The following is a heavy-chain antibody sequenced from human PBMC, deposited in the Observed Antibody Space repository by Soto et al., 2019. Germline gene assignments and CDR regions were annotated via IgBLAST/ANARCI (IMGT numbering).Heavy chain of an antibody. J-gene: IGHJ6*02. D-gene: IGHD6-13*01. Sequence: PGGSLRLSCAASGFTFSSYGMHWVRQAPGKGLEWVAVISYDGSNKYYADSVKGRFTISRDNSKNTLYLQMNSLRAEDTAVYYCAKSYSSSWYGRYYYGMDVWGQGTMVTVSS. V-gene: IGHV3-30*18. CDR1: GFTFSSYG. CDR2: ISYDGSNK. CDR3: AKSYSSSWYGRYYYGMDV.